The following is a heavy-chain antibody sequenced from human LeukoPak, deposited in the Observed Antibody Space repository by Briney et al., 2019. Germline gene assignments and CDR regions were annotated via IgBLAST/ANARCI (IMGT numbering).Heavy chain of an antibody. CDR2: ISAFNGET. J-gene: IGHJ4*02. D-gene: IGHD1-26*01. CDR1: GYTFTSHG. CDR3: ARAQWELDY. Sequence: ASVKVSCKTYGYTFTSHGISWVRQAPGQGLEWMGWISAFNGETHYAQNLQGRVTMTTDTSTSTAYMELRSLRSDDTAVYYCARAQWELDYWGQGTLVTVSS. V-gene: IGHV1-18*01.